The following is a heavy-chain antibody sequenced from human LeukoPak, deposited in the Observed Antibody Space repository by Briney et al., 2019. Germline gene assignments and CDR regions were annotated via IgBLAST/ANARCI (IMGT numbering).Heavy chain of an antibody. CDR2: INAGNGNT. Sequence: GASVKVSCKASGYTFTSYAMHWVRQAPGQRLEWMGWINAGNGNTKYSQKFQGRVTITADESTSTAYMELSSLRSEDTAVYYCARSLDSSSPDFDYGGQGTLVTVSS. D-gene: IGHD6-6*01. J-gene: IGHJ4*02. CDR1: GYTFTSYA. V-gene: IGHV1-3*01. CDR3: ARSLDSSSPDFDY.